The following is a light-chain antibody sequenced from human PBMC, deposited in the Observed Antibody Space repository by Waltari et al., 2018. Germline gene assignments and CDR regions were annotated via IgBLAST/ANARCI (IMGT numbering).Light chain of an antibody. CDR1: TSNTQNNA. Sequence: SELTQPSSLSEDPGQRVTLACSGRTSNTQNNAVKWYQQLPERAPRLLIYYDDLLASGVADRFSGSKSDTSASLAISGLQSEDEADYFCAAWDDALNGWVFGTGTKVTVL. J-gene: IGLJ1*01. CDR3: AAWDDALNGWV. CDR2: YDD. V-gene: IGLV1-36*01.